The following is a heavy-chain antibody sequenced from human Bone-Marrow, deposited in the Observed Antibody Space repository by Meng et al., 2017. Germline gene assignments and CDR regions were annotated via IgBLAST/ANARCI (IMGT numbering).Heavy chain of an antibody. CDR3: AGEWGRGSCYDY. D-gene: IGHD2-15*01. CDR1: GFTFSSYG. V-gene: IGHV3-33*01. Sequence: GGSLRLSCAASGFTFSSYGMHWVRQAPGKGLEWVAVIWYDGSNKYYADSVKGRFTISRDNSKNTLYLQMNSLRAEDTAVYYCAGEWGRGSCYDYWGQGTLVTVSS. J-gene: IGHJ4*02. CDR2: IWYDGSNK.